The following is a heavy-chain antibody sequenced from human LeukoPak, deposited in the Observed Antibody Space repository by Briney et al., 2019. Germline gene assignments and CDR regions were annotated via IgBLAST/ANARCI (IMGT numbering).Heavy chain of an antibody. CDR2: IYYSGST. Sequence: SETLSLTCTVSGGSISTSSYYWGWIRQPPGKGLECIGNIYYSGSTYYNPSLKSQVTISVDTSKNQFSLKLSSVTAADTAVYYCARVSGITMIVVVQSDGFDIWGQGTMVTVSS. J-gene: IGHJ3*02. V-gene: IGHV4-39*07. CDR3: ARVSGITMIVVVQSDGFDI. CDR1: GGSISTSSYY. D-gene: IGHD3-22*01.